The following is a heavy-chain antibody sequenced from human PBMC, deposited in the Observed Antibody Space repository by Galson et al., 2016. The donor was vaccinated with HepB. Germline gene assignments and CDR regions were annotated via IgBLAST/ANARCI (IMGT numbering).Heavy chain of an antibody. CDR1: GYTFTTYD. Sequence: SVKVSCKASGYTFTTYDINWVRQATGQGLEWMGWMNPDSGDTGYAQKFQGRVTMTRDTSTTTAYMELSSLGAEDTAVYYCASGPRFSTSSRDYWGQGTLVTVSS. V-gene: IGHV1-8*02. D-gene: IGHD6-6*01. J-gene: IGHJ4*02. CDR3: ASGPRFSTSSRDY. CDR2: MNPDSGDT.